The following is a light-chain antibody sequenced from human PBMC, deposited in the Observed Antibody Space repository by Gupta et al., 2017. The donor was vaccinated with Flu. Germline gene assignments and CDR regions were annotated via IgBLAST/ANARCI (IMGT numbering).Light chain of an antibody. J-gene: IGLJ2*01. CDR2: EGS. V-gene: IGLV2-23*01. CDR3: CSYAGSSTLV. Sequence: TSSDVGSYNLVSWYQQHPGKAPKLMIYEGSKRPSGVSNRFSGSKSGNTAALTISGLQAEDEADYYCCSYAGSSTLVVGGGTKLTVL. CDR1: SSDVGSYNL.